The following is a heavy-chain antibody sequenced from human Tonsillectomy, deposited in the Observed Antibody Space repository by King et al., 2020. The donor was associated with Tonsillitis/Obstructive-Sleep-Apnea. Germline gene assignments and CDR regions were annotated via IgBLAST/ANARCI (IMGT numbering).Heavy chain of an antibody. CDR3: ARERDHDLDV. CDR1: GYTFSAYY. CDR2: INPNSGGT. D-gene: IGHD2-21*02. Sequence: VQLVESGAEVKKPGASVKVSCKASGYTFSAYYMHWVRQAPGQGLEWVGWINPNSGGTKYVQKFQGRVTMTRDTSISTAYMELSRLRSDDTAVYYCARERDHDLDVWGRGTTVTVSS. J-gene: IGHJ6*02. V-gene: IGHV1-2*02.